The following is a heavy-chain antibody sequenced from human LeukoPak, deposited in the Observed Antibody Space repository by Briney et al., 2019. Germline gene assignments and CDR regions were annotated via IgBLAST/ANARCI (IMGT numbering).Heavy chain of an antibody. Sequence: SETLSLTCTVSGGSISSSSYYWGGIRQPPGKGLEWIGSIYYSGSTYYNPSLKSRVTISVDTSKNQFSLKLSSVTAADTAVYYCARPRLCSSTSCYPNAFDIWGQGTMVTVSS. CDR2: IYYSGST. CDR3: ARPRLCSSTSCYPNAFDI. D-gene: IGHD2-2*01. J-gene: IGHJ3*02. CDR1: GGSISSSSYY. V-gene: IGHV4-39*01.